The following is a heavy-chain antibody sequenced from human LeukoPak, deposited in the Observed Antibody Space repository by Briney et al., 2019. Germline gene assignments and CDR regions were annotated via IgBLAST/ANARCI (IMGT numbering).Heavy chain of an antibody. V-gene: IGHV1-2*02. Sequence: ASVKVSCKASGYTFTGYYMHWVRQAPGQGLEWMGWINPNRGGTNYAQKFQGRVTMTRDTSISTAYMELRRLRSDDTAVYYCSRGSVLRYFGWLFYYYYMDVWGKGTTVTVPS. CDR3: SRGSVLRYFGWLFYYYYMDV. CDR2: INPNRGGT. CDR1: GYTFTGYY. D-gene: IGHD3-9*01. J-gene: IGHJ6*03.